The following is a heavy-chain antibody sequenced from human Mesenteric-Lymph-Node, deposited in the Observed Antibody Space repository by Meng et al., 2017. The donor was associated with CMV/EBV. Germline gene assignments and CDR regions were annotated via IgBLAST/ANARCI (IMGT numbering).Heavy chain of an antibody. J-gene: IGHJ6*02. D-gene: IGHD3-3*01. V-gene: IGHV3-48*04. Sequence: GESLKISCAASGFSFSSYSMNWVRQAPGKGLEWVSYISGDSNSIYYPDSVKGRFTISRDNAKNSVYLQMNSLRAEDTAVYYCARKHDFWSGYYLYYYGMDVWGQGTTVTVSS. CDR1: GFSFSSYS. CDR3: ARKHDFWSGYYLYYYGMDV. CDR2: ISGDSNSI.